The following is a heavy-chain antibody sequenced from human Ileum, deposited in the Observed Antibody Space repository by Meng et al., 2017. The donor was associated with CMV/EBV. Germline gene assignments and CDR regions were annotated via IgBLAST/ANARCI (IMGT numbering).Heavy chain of an antibody. J-gene: IGHJ6*02. Sequence: SETLSLTCTVSGGSISNYYWSWIRQPPGKGLEWIGYIYYSGSTNYNPSLKSRVTRSVDTSKNQFSLELNSVTAADTAVYYCARDSTAGIPYYFYGMDVWGQGTTVTVSS. D-gene: IGHD6-13*01. CDR1: GGSISNYY. CDR3: ARDSTAGIPYYFYGMDV. V-gene: IGHV4-59*01. CDR2: IYYSGST.